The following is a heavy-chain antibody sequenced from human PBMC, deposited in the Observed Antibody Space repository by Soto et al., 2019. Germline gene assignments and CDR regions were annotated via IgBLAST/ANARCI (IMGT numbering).Heavy chain of an antibody. V-gene: IGHV1-69*13. J-gene: IGHJ6*02. D-gene: IGHD7-27*01. CDR1: GGTFKNFN. CDR3: ARDETGDFYYYYYGMDV. Sequence: GASVKVSCKASGGTFKNFNFNWVRQAPGQGLEWMGGIIPMFGTADYAQRFQGRVTITADDSTSTAYMELSSLRSEDTAVYYCARDETGDFYYYYYGMDVWGQGTTVTVSS. CDR2: IIPMFGTA.